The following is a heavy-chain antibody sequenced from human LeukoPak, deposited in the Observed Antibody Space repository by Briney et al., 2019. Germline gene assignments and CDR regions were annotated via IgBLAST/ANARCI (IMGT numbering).Heavy chain of an antibody. V-gene: IGHV4-34*01. CDR3: ARGRGDY. CDR2: INHSGST. Sequence: PSETLSLTCAVYGGSFSGYYWSWIRQPPGKGLEWIGEINHSGSTNYNPSLKSRATISVDTSKNQFSLKLSSVTAADTAVYYRARGRGDYWGQGTLVTVSS. J-gene: IGHJ4*02. CDR1: GGSFSGYY.